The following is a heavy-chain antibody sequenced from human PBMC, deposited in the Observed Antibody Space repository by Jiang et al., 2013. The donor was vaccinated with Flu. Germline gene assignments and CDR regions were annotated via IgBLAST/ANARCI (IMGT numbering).Heavy chain of an antibody. CDR2: ISSTSYYR. CDR3: ARVDSGYDSSFFDF. D-gene: IGHD5-12*01. CDR1: GFTFSNYN. Sequence: QLLESGGGLVKPGGSLRLSCVASGFTFSNYNMNWVRQAPGKGLEWISSISSTSYYRHYVDSVRGRFTISRDNAKNSLYLQINSLKAEDTAVYYCARVDSGYDSSFFDFWGQGTLVTVSS. J-gene: IGHJ4*02. V-gene: IGHV3-21*01.